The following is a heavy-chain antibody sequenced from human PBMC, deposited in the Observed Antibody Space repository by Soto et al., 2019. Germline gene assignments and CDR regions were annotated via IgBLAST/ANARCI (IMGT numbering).Heavy chain of an antibody. D-gene: IGHD6-6*01. CDR1: GGSISSYY. CDR3: ARGSIAARPAYAFDI. CDR2: IYYSWST. V-gene: IGHV4-59*01. Sequence: PSETLSLTCTVSGGSISSYYWSWIRQPPGKGLEWIGYIYYSWSTNYNPSLKSRVTISVDTSKNQFSLKLSSVTAADTAVYYCARGSIAARPAYAFDISGQGTMVTVSS. J-gene: IGHJ3*02.